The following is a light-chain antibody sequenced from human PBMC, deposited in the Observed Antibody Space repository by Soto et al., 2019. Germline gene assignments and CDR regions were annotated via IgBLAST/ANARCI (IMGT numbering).Light chain of an antibody. CDR2: AAS. J-gene: IGKJ2*01. CDR1: QSISSY. Sequence: DIPMTQSPSSLSASVGDRVTITCRSSQSISSYLNWYQQTPGRAPKLLIYAASSLQSGVPSRFSGSGSGTDFTLTISSLQPEDFATYYCQQSYSHLYTFGQGTKLEIK. V-gene: IGKV1-39*01. CDR3: QQSYSHLYT.